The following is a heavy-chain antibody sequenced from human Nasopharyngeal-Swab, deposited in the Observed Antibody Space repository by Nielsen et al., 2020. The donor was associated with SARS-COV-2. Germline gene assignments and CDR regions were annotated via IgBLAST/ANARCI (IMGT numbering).Heavy chain of an antibody. J-gene: IGHJ6*03. D-gene: IGHD2/OR15-2a*01. Sequence: VRQMPGKGLEWMGIIYPGDSHTNYRPSFEGHVTMSVDKYSSTAYLQWSSLKASDTAIYYCARQGTFMDVWGTGTTVTVSS. CDR2: IYPGDSHT. V-gene: IGHV5-51*01. CDR3: ARQGTFMDV.